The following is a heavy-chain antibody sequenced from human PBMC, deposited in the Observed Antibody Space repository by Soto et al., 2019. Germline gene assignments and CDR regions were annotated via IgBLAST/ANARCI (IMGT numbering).Heavy chain of an antibody. J-gene: IGHJ4*02. Sequence: GGSLRLSCAASGFTFSSYGMHWVRQAPGRGLEWVAVIWYDGSNKYYADSVKGRFTISRDNSKNTLYLQMNSLRAEDTAVYYCAREGDCSSTSCGGLPQPDFDYWGQGTLVTVSS. V-gene: IGHV3-33*01. CDR2: IWYDGSNK. D-gene: IGHD2-2*01. CDR3: AREGDCSSTSCGGLPQPDFDY. CDR1: GFTFSSYG.